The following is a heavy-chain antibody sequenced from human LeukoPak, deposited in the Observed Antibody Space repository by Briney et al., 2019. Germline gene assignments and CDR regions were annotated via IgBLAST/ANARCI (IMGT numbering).Heavy chain of an antibody. J-gene: IGHJ6*02. D-gene: IGHD2-15*01. V-gene: IGHV3-23*01. CDR3: AKGRFYCSGGSCSDYYGMDV. CDR1: GFTFSSYA. CDR2: ISCSGGNT. Sequence: PGGSLRLSCAASGFTFSSYAMSWVRQAPGKGLEWVSGISCSGGNTYYADSVKGRFTISRDNSKNTLYLQMNSLRAEDTAVYYCAKGRFYCSGGSCSDYYGMDVWGQGTTVTVSS.